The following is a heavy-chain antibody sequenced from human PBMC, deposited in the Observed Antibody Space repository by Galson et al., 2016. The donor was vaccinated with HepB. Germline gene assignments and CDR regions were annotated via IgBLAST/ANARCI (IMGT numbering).Heavy chain of an antibody. J-gene: IGHJ4*02. CDR1: GDSVSSINAA. Sequence: CAISGDSVSSINAAWNWIRQSPSRGLEWLGRTYYRSKWYYDYAVSVKIRMTINPDTSKNQLSLHLKSVTPEDTAVYYCARDRASWDAQNTGNYDYWGQGTLVTVSS. CDR2: TYYRSKWYY. CDR3: ARDRASWDAQNTGNYDY. V-gene: IGHV6-1*01. D-gene: IGHD2/OR15-2a*01.